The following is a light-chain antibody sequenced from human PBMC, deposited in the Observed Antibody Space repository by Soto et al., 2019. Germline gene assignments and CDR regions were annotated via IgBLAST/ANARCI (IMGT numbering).Light chain of an antibody. Sequence: QSVLTQPPSVSGAPGQRVTISCTGSSSNIGAGYDVHWYQQLPGTAPKLLIYGNNNRPSGVPDRFSGSKSDTSASLAITELQAEEEADYYCQSYDSSLSAYVFGPGTKVTDL. J-gene: IGLJ1*01. CDR1: SSNIGAGYD. V-gene: IGLV1-40*01. CDR3: QSYDSSLSAYV. CDR2: GNN.